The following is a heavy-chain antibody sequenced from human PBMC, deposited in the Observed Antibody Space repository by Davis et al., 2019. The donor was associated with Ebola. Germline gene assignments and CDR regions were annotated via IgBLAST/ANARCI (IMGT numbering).Heavy chain of an antibody. CDR3: AKDYCTNGVCYTFYYYYYGMDV. D-gene: IGHD2-8*01. Sequence: GESLKISCAASGFTFSSYAMHWVRQAPGKGLEWVAVISYDGSNKYYADSVKGRFTISRDNSKNTLYLQMNSLRAEDTAVYYCAKDYCTNGVCYTFYYYYYGMDVWGQGTTVTVSS. J-gene: IGHJ6*02. CDR1: GFTFSSYA. V-gene: IGHV3-30-3*01. CDR2: ISYDGSNK.